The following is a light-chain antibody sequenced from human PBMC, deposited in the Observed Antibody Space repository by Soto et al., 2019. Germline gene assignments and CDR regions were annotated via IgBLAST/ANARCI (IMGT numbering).Light chain of an antibody. Sequence: EIVFTQPPGTLSLSPGERATLSCRASESVSSNYLAWYQQKPGQAPRLLIYGASSRATGIPDRFGGSGSGTDFTLTISRLEPEDFAVYYCQQYCSSPPGVTFGQGTKVEIK. V-gene: IGKV3-20*01. CDR1: ESVSSNY. CDR3: QQYCSSPPGVT. J-gene: IGKJ1*01. CDR2: GAS.